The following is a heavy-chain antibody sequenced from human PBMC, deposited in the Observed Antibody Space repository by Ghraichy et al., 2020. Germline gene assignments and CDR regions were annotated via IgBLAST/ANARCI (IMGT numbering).Heavy chain of an antibody. Sequence: SETLSLTCTVSGGSISSYYWSWIRQPPGKGLEWIGYIYYSGSTNYNPSLKSRVTISVDTSKNQFSLKLSSVTAADTAVYYCAGTRQLVSLFAPPNPWYFDYWGQGTLVTVSS. V-gene: IGHV4-59*01. CDR2: IYYSGST. J-gene: IGHJ4*02. D-gene: IGHD6-13*01. CDR3: AGTRQLVSLFAPPNPWYFDY. CDR1: GGSISSYY.